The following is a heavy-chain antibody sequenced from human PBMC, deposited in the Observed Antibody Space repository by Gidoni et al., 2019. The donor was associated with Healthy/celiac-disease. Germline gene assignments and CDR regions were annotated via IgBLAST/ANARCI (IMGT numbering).Heavy chain of an antibody. CDR2: IAYDGSNK. CDR3: ARGGGGYYGSGRNYFDY. J-gene: IGHJ4*02. CDR1: GFTFSSYA. D-gene: IGHD3-10*01. Sequence: QVQLVESGGGVVQPGGSLRLYCAAPGFTFSSYAMHWVRQAPGTGLEWVAVIAYDGSNKYYADSVKGRFTISRDNSKNTLYLQMNSLRAEDTAVYYCARGGGGYYGSGRNYFDYWGQGTLVTVSS. V-gene: IGHV3-30-3*01.